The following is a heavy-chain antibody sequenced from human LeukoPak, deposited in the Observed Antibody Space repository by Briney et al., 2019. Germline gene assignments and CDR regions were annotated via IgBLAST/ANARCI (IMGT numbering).Heavy chain of an antibody. V-gene: IGHV3-23*01. J-gene: IGHJ4*02. Sequence: PGGSLRLSCVASGFTLSSYAMTWVRQAPGKGLEWVSVIGRSGAGTSYADSVKGRFTISRDNSKNTLYLQMGSLRAEDMAVYYCARAIYSGSYRYYFDYWGLGTLVTVSS. D-gene: IGHD1-26*01. CDR1: GFTLSSYA. CDR2: IGRSGAGT. CDR3: ARAIYSGSYRYYFDY.